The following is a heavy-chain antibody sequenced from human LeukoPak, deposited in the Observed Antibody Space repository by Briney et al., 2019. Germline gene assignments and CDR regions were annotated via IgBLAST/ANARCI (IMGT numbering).Heavy chain of an antibody. CDR1: GFTFSSYS. D-gene: IGHD3-3*01. Sequence: GGSLRLSCAASGFTFSSYSMNWVRQAPGKGLEWVSSIRSSSSYMYYADSVKGRFTISRDNAKNSLYLQMNSLRAEDTAVYYCAREGFWSGYNYYYYCIDVWGKGTTVTVSS. CDR3: AREGFWSGYNYYYYCIDV. V-gene: IGHV3-21*01. J-gene: IGHJ6*03. CDR2: IRSSSSYM.